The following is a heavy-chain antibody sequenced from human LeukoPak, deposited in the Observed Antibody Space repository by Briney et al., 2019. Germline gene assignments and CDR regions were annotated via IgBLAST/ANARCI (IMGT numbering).Heavy chain of an antibody. Sequence: RAGGSLRLSCAASGFTFDDYAMHWVRQAPGKGLEWVSGISWNSGSIGYADSVKGRFTISRDNAKNSLYLQMNSLRAEDMALYYCAKASGYSSGWIDYWGQGTLVTVSS. CDR2: ISWNSGSI. CDR1: GFTFDDYA. CDR3: AKASGYSSGWIDY. D-gene: IGHD6-19*01. J-gene: IGHJ4*02. V-gene: IGHV3-9*03.